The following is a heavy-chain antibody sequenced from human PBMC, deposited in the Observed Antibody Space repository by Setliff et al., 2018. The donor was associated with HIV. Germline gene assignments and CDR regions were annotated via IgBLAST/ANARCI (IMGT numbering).Heavy chain of an antibody. CDR3: ARPGSRSDWRH. V-gene: IGHV4-59*08. J-gene: IGHJ4*02. D-gene: IGHD6-19*01. CDR1: DGSFSGSFSGYY. Sequence: LSLTCAVYDGSFSGSFSGYYWSWIRQTPGKGLEWIGYIYYSGTTNYNPSLKSRLTVSVDTSKNQFSLDLRSVTAADTAMYYCARPGSRSDWRHWGRGTLVTVSS. CDR2: IYYSGTT.